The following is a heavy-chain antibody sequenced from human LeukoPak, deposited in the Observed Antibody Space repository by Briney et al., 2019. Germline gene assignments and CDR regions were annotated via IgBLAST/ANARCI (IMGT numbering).Heavy chain of an antibody. Sequence: SETLSLTCTVSGGSISSSSYYWGWIRQPPGKGPEWIGSIYYSGSTYYNPSLKSRVTISVDTSKNQFSLKLSSVTAADTAVYYCARIRGGSWNYYYYGMDVWGQGTTVTVSS. CDR3: ARIRGGSWNYYYYGMDV. V-gene: IGHV4-39*01. J-gene: IGHJ6*02. D-gene: IGHD2-15*01. CDR1: GGSISSSSYY. CDR2: IYYSGST.